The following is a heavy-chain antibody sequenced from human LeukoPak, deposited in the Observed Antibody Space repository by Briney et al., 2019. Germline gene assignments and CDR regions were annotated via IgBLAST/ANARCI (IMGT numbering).Heavy chain of an antibody. CDR3: AKDYEASTSWREFFDF. J-gene: IGHJ4*02. V-gene: IGHV3-23*01. CDR2: ISGDGVST. D-gene: IGHD6-13*01. CDR1: GFTFSHYA. Sequence: GGSLRLSCAASGFTFSHYAMSWVRQAPGKGLEWVSAISGDGVSTYYADSVKGLFTISRDNSKSTVYLQMSSLRAEDTAIYYCAKDYEASTSWREFFDFWGQGTLVTASS.